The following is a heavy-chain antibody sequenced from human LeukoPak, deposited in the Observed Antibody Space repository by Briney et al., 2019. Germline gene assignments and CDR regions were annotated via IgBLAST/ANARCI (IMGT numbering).Heavy chain of an antibody. V-gene: IGHV4-39*07. J-gene: IGHJ4*02. CDR1: GGSISSSSYY. D-gene: IGHD3-16*01. CDR2: IYYSGST. CDR3: ARGRYGWLPFDY. Sequence: SETLSLTCTVSGGSISSSSYYWGWIRQPPGKGLEWIGSIYYSGSTYYNPSLKSRVTISVDTSKNQFSLKLSSVTAADTAVYYCARGRYGWLPFDYWGQGTLVTVSS.